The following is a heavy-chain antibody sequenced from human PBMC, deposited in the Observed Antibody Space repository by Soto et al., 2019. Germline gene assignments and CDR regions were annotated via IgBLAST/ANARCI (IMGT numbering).Heavy chain of an antibody. V-gene: IGHV4-31*03. CDR1: CGSISSGGYY. CDR3: ARDSSSLIDY. CDR2: IYYSGST. J-gene: IGHJ4*02. D-gene: IGHD6-6*01. Sequence: SETLSLTSTVSCGSISSGGYYWSWIRQHPGKGLECIGYIYYSGSTYYNPSLKSRVTISVDTSKNQFSLKLSSVTAADTAVYYCARDSSSLIDYWGQGTLVTVSS.